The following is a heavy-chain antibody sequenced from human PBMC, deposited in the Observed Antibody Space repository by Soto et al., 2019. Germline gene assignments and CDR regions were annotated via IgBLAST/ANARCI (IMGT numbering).Heavy chain of an antibody. Sequence: QVQLQESGPGLVKASETLSLTCTVSGGSFKSDYWSWIRQPPGKGLEWIGYIGYSGTTNYNPSLKSRVTISVDTSKHQFSLRVTSVTDADTAVYYCVRHQSGYDYGLTHFDYWGQGTLVTVYS. CDR3: VRHQSGYDYGLTHFDY. J-gene: IGHJ4*02. CDR1: GGSFKSDY. V-gene: IGHV4-59*08. CDR2: IGYSGTT. D-gene: IGHD5-12*01.